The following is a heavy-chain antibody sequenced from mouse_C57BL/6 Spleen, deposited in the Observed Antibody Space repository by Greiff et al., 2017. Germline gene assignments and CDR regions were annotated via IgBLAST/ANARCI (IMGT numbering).Heavy chain of an antibody. D-gene: IGHD2-3*01. CDR3: ERVDDGYYGGDAMDY. CDR2: IHPNSGST. J-gene: IGHJ4*01. CDR1: GYTFTSYW. Sequence: QVQLQQPGAELVKPGASVKLSCKASGYTFTSYWMHWVKQRPGQGLEWIGMIHPNSGSTNYNEKFKSKATLTVDKSSSTAYMQLISLTSEDSAVYYCERVDDGYYGGDAMDYWGQGTSVTVAS. V-gene: IGHV1-64*01.